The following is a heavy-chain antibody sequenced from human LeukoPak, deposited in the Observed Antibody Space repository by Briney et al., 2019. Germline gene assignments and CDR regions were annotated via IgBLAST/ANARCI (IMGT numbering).Heavy chain of an antibody. CDR2: INHSGST. V-gene: IGHV4-34*01. Sequence: SETLSLTCAVYGGSFSGYYGSWIRQPPGKGLEWIGEINHSGSTNYNPSLKSRVTISVDTSKNQFSLKLSSVTAADTAVYYCARGSKYYDFWSGRNWFDPWGQGTLVTVSS. CDR3: ARGSKYYDFWSGRNWFDP. CDR1: GGSFSGYY. D-gene: IGHD3-3*01. J-gene: IGHJ5*02.